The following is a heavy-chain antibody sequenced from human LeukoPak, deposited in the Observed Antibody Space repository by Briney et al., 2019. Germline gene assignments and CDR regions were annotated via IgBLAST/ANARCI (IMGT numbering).Heavy chain of an antibody. CDR2: IHSGGTT. J-gene: IGHJ4*02. CDR1: GFTISNNY. Sequence: GGSLRLSCAASGFTISNNYMSWVRQAPGRGPEWVSVIHSGGTTHYADSVKGRFTISRDNSNNTLFPQIDSLRADDTAVYHCTKDPGYGLGIDFGDFWGQGIPVTVSS. V-gene: IGHV3-66*01. D-gene: IGHD3-10*01. CDR3: TKDPGYGLGIDFGDF.